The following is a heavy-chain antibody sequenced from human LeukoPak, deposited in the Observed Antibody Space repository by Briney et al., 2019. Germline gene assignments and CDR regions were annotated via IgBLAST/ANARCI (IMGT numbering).Heavy chain of an antibody. CDR2: INHSGST. CDR3: ARGTGSSWYGGPFDS. J-gene: IGHJ4*02. V-gene: IGHV4-34*01. Sequence: SETLSLTCAVYGGSFSRYYWSWIRQPPGKGLEWIGEINHSGSTNYNPSLKSRVTISVDTSKNQFSLKLSSVTAADTAVYYCARGTGSSWYGGPFDSWGQGTLVTVSS. D-gene: IGHD6-13*01. CDR1: GGSFSRYY.